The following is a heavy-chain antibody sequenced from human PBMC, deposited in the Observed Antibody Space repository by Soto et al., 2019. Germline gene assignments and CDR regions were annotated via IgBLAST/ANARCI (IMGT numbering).Heavy chain of an antibody. V-gene: IGHV4-39*01. CDR1: GDSINSDNYY. CDR3: ARLEGLATISYYFDY. CDR2: IYYRGNT. Sequence: QLQLQESGPGLVKPSETQSLTCSVSGDSINSDNYYWGWIRQPPGKGLEWIGSIYYRGNTYYNPSLKTRVTISLDKSKSQCSLKLNSVTAADSAVYVCARLEGLATISYYFDYWGLGTLVTVSS. D-gene: IGHD3-9*01. J-gene: IGHJ4*02.